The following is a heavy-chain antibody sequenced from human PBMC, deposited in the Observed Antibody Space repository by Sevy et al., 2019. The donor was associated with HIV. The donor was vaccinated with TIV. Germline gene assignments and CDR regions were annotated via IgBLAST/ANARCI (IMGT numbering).Heavy chain of an antibody. D-gene: IGHD2-21*01. J-gene: IGHJ4*02. V-gene: IGHV3-30*02. CDR2: IQYDGSNK. CDR3: VKERGGEGGDH. CDR1: GFSYSSYG. Sequence: GGCLRLSCAASGFSYSSYGMHCVRQAPGKGLEWVAYIQYDGSNKDYADSVKGRFTISRDNSKNTLDLQMNSLRVEDTAVYYCVKERGGEGGDHWGQGTAVIVSS.